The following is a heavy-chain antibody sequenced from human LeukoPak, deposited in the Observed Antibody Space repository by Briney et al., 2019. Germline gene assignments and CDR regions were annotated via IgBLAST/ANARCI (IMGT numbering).Heavy chain of an antibody. CDR3: ARSLLYYDSSGYWAYFDY. CDR1: GFTFSGYW. J-gene: IGHJ4*02. D-gene: IGHD3-22*01. CDR2: IKQDGSEK. Sequence: GGSLRLSCAASGFTFSGYWMNWVRQAPGKGLEWVANIKQDGSEKYYVDSVKGRFTISRDNAKNSLYLQMNSLRAEDTAVYYCARSLLYYDSSGYWAYFDYWGQGTLVAVSS. V-gene: IGHV3-7*01.